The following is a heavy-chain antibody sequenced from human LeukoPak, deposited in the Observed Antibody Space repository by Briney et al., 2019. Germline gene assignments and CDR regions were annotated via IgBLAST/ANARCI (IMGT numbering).Heavy chain of an antibody. CDR1: GFTFSSYA. CDR2: ISGSGGST. Sequence: GGSLRLSCAASGFTFSSYAMSWVRQAPGKGLEWVSAISGSGGSTYYADSVKGRFTISRDNSKNTLYLQMGSLRAEDMAVYYCAREMADSSGYYSPIDYWGQGTLVTVSS. V-gene: IGHV3-23*01. J-gene: IGHJ4*02. CDR3: AREMADSSGYYSPIDY. D-gene: IGHD3-22*01.